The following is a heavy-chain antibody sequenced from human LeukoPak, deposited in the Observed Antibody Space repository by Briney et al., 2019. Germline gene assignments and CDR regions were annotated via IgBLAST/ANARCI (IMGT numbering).Heavy chain of an antibody. J-gene: IGHJ4*02. CDR3: ARVAKERVGGVYYFDY. D-gene: IGHD1-1*01. Sequence: PGGALRLSCAASGCTFSDYDRHWVRQAGGKGRDGVSASGTAGDTYYTVSVKGRFTISRENAKNSLYLQMNSLRAGDTAVYYCARVAKERVGGVYYFDYWGQGTLVTVSS. CDR2: SGTAGDT. CDR1: GCTFSDYD. V-gene: IGHV3-13*01.